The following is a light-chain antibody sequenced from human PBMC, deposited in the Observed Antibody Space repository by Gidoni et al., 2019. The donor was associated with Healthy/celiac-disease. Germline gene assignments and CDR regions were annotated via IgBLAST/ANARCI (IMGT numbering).Light chain of an antibody. V-gene: IGKV1-39*01. CDR1: QSISSY. CDR2: AAS. J-gene: IGKJ1*01. CDR3: QQSYSTPWT. Sequence: DIQMTQSPSSLSASVGDRVTITCRARQSISSYLNWYQQKPGKAPKLLLYAASSLQSGVPSRFSGSGSGTDFTLTISSLQPEDFATYYCQQSYSTPWTCXQXTKVEIK.